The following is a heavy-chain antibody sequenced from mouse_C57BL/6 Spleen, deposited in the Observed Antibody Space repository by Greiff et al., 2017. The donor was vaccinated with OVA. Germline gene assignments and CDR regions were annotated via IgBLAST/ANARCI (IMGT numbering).Heavy chain of an antibody. D-gene: IGHD1-1*01. CDR1: GYTFTSYW. CDR3: ANGAGNSSYGDAMDY. J-gene: IGHJ4*01. V-gene: IGHV1-55*01. Sequence: VQLQQPGAELVKPGASVKMSCKASGYTFTSYWITWVKQRPGQGLEWIGDIYPGSGSTNYNEKFKSKATLTVDTSSSTAYMQLSSLTSEDSAVYYCANGAGNSSYGDAMDYWGQGTSVTVSS. CDR2: IYPGSGST.